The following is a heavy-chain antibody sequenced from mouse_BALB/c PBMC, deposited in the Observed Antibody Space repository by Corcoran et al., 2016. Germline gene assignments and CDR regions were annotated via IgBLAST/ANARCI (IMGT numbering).Heavy chain of an antibody. D-gene: IGHD1-1*02. CDR3: ARRVAGPYFDY. V-gene: IGHV14-3*02. Sequence: EVQLQQSGAELVKPGASVKLSCTASSFNIKDTYMHWVKQRPEQGLEWIGRIDPANGNTKYDPKFQGKATITADTSSNTAYLQLSSLTSEDTAVYYCARRVAGPYFDYWGQGTTLTVSS. CDR1: SFNIKDTY. J-gene: IGHJ2*01. CDR2: IDPANGNT.